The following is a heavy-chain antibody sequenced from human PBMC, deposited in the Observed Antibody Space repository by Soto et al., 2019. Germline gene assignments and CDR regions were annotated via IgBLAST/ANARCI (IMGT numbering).Heavy chain of an antibody. CDR1: GYTFTSYG. J-gene: IGHJ4*02. D-gene: IGHD6-6*01. Sequence: GASVKVSCKASGYTFTSYGISWVRQAPGQGLEWMGWISAYNGNTNYAQKLQGRVTMTTDTSTSTAYMELRSLRAEDTAVYYCAKSITARPFHYWGQGALVTVSS. CDR3: AKSITARPFHY. V-gene: IGHV1-18*01. CDR2: ISAYNGNT.